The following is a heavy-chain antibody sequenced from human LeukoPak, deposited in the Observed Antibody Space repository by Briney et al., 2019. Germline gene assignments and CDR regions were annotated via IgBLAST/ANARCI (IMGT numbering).Heavy chain of an antibody. CDR2: IWYDGSNK. CDR3: AREMATIVLDY. D-gene: IGHD5-24*01. J-gene: IGHJ4*02. Sequence: PGGSLRLSCAASGFTFSIFGMHWVRQAPGKGLEWVAVIWYDGSNKYYADSVKGRFTISRDNSKNTLYLQMNSLRAEDTAVYYCAREMATIVLDYWGQGTLVTVSS. V-gene: IGHV3-33*01. CDR1: GFTFSIFG.